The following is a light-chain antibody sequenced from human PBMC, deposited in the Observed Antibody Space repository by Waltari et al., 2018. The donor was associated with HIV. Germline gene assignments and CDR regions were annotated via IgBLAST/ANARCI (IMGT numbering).Light chain of an antibody. CDR2: DVS. CDR1: SSAIWSYKF. J-gene: IGLJ3*02. V-gene: IGLV2-23*02. CDR3: CSYAGDNTWV. Sequence: QSALTQPASVSGSPGQSITISCTGTSSAIWSYKFVSWYRQHPGTAPTIRVEDVSKRPAGGSSRFSGSKSANTASLAISGLQAEDEAEYYCCSYAGDNTWVFGGGTKVTVL.